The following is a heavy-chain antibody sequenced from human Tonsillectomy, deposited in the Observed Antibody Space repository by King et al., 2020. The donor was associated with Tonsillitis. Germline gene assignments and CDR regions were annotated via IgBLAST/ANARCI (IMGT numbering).Heavy chain of an antibody. V-gene: IGHV4-30-4*01. D-gene: IGHD3-3*01. CDR2: IFYSGGT. CDR1: GGSISSGDYY. Sequence: QLQESGPGLVKPSQTLSLTCTVSGGSISSGDYYWSWVRQPPGKGLEWIGYIFYSGGTNYNPSLKSRVTISVDTSKNQFSLKLSSVTAADTAVYYCARHTIFGVVDYWGQGTLVTVSS. J-gene: IGHJ4*02. CDR3: ARHTIFGVVDY.